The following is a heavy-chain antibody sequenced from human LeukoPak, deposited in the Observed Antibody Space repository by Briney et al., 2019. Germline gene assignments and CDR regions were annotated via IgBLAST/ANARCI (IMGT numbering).Heavy chain of an antibody. Sequence: GGSLRLSCAASGFTFSSSWMHWVRQAPGKGLVWVSRIKSDGSGATYAGSVKGRFTISRDNAKNSLYLQMNSLRAEDTAVYYCARSNAGRYFDWLISYNWFDPWGQGTLVTVSS. V-gene: IGHV3-74*03. CDR3: ARSNAGRYFDWLISYNWFDP. D-gene: IGHD3-9*01. CDR1: GFTFSSSW. J-gene: IGHJ5*02. CDR2: IKSDGSGA.